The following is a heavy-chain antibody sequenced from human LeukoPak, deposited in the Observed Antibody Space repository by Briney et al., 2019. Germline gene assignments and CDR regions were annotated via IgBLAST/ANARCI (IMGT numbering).Heavy chain of an antibody. CDR2: VIPILGIA. Sequence: SVKVSCKASGGTFSSYTISWVRQAPGQGLEWMGRVIPILGIANYAQKFQGRVTITADKSTSTAYMELSSLRSEDTAVYYCARDLWDIVVVPAAEIWGQGTMVTVSS. CDR3: ARDLWDIVVVPAAEI. D-gene: IGHD2-2*01. V-gene: IGHV1-69*04. J-gene: IGHJ3*02. CDR1: GGTFSSYT.